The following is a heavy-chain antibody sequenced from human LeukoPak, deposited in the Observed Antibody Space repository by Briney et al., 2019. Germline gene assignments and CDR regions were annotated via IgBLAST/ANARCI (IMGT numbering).Heavy chain of an antibody. Sequence: GGSLRLSCAASGFTFSSNYMTWVRQAPGKGLEWVGRIKSKTDGGTTDYAAPVKGRFTIPRDDSKNTLFLQMNSLKTDDTALYYCTIRDYWGHGTLVTVSS. V-gene: IGHV3-15*07. CDR3: TIRDY. CDR2: IKSKTDGGTT. CDR1: GFTFSSNY. J-gene: IGHJ4*01.